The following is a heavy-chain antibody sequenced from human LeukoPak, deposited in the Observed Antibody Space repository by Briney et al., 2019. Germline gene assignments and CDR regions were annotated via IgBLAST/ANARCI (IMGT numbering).Heavy chain of an antibody. Sequence: PSETLSLTCTVSGGSISSSSDYWGWIRQPPGKGLEWIGEINHSGSTNYNPSLKSRVTISVDTSKNQFSLKLSSVTAADTAVYYCARGPPAGVAVTFRAWFDPWGQGTLVTVSS. D-gene: IGHD6-19*01. CDR1: GGSISSSSDY. J-gene: IGHJ5*02. V-gene: IGHV4-39*07. CDR3: ARGPPAGVAVTFRAWFDP. CDR2: INHSGST.